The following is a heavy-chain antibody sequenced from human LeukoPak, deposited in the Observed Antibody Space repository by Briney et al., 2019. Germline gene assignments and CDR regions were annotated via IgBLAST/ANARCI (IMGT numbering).Heavy chain of an antibody. D-gene: IGHD1-26*01. Sequence: GGSLRLSCAASGFTFSTYAMSWVRQAPGKGLEWVSAISGRGDSTYYADSVKGRYTISRDYSKNTLYLQMNSLRAEDTAAYYCAKDRTVGASYWYFDLWGRGTLVTVSS. CDR2: ISGRGDST. CDR3: AKDRTVGASYWYFDL. J-gene: IGHJ2*01. CDR1: GFTFSTYA. V-gene: IGHV3-23*01.